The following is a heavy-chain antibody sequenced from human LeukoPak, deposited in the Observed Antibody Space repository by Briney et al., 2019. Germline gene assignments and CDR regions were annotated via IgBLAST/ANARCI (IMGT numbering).Heavy chain of an antibody. CDR3: ARVPQDCSSTSCDAFDI. V-gene: IGHV4-61*09. D-gene: IGHD2-2*01. CDR1: GGAISSGSYY. Sequence: SQTLSLTCTVYGGAISSGSYYWSWIRQPAGQGLEWIGHVYISRSTNYNPSLKSRVTISVDTSKNQFSLKLSPVTAADTAVYYCARVPQDCSSTSCDAFDIWGQGTMVTVSS. J-gene: IGHJ3*02. CDR2: VYISRST.